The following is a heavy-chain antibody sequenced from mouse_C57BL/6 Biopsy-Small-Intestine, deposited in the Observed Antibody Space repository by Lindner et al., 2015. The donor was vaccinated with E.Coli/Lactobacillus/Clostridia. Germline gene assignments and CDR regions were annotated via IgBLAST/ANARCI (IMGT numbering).Heavy chain of an antibody. CDR3: ASYDYDKGYYFDY. CDR1: GFDIKDDY. Sequence: VQLQESGAELVKPGASVKLSCTASGFDIKDDYMHWVKQRPEQGLEWIGWIDPEDGETKYAPKFQGKATITADTSSNTAYLQLSSLTSEDTAVYYCASYDYDKGYYFDYWGQGTTLTVSS. CDR2: IDPEDGET. D-gene: IGHD2-4*01. V-gene: IGHV14-2*01. J-gene: IGHJ2*01.